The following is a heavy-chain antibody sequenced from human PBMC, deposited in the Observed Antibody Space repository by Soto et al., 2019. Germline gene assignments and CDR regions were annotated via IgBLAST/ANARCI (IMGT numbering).Heavy chain of an antibody. J-gene: IGHJ5*02. D-gene: IGHD3-22*01. Sequence: PSETLSLTCTFSGGSISSSSYYCGWIRQPPGKGLEWIGSIYYSGSTYYNPSLKSRVTISVDTSKNQFSLKLSSVTAADTAVYYCASHYYDSSGYLNWFDPWGQGTLVTVSS. CDR2: IYYSGST. CDR3: ASHYYDSSGYLNWFDP. CDR1: GGSISSSSYY. V-gene: IGHV4-39*01.